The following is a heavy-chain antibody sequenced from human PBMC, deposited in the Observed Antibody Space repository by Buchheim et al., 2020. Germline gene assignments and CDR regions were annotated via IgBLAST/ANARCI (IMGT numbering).Heavy chain of an antibody. V-gene: IGHV3-30-3*01. CDR3: ARGEIVVVITTAYNWFDP. D-gene: IGHD3-22*01. Sequence: QVQLVESGGGVVQPGRSLRLSCAASGFTFSSYAMHWVRQAPGKGLEWVAVISYDGSNKYYADSVKGRFTTSRDNSKNTLYLQMNSLRAEDTAVYYCARGEIVVVITTAYNWFDPWGQGTL. CDR1: GFTFSSYA. J-gene: IGHJ5*02. CDR2: ISYDGSNK.